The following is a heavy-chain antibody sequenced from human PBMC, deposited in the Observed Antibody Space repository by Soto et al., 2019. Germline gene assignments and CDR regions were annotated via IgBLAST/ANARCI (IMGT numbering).Heavy chain of an antibody. J-gene: IGHJ6*02. CDR3: AREGGSYYRYYYGMDV. CDR1: GDTFTSYA. D-gene: IGHD1-26*01. Sequence: ASVKVSCKASGDTFTSYAMHWVRQAPGQRLEWMGWINAGNGNTKYSQKFQGRVTITRDTSASTAYMELSSLRSEDTAVYYCAREGGSYYRYYYGMDVWGQGTTVTVSS. CDR2: INAGNGNT. V-gene: IGHV1-3*01.